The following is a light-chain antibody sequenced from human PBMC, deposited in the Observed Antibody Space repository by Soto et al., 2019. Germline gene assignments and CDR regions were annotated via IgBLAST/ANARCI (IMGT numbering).Light chain of an antibody. Sequence: QSALTQPASVSGSPGQSITISCTGTSSDVGSYNYVSWYQQYPGKAPKLMIYDVSNRPSGVSYRFSASKSGNTASLTISGLQAEDEADYYCSSYTTSSTHVVFGAGTKLTVL. J-gene: IGLJ2*01. V-gene: IGLV2-14*01. CDR1: SSDVGSYNY. CDR3: SSYTTSSTHVV. CDR2: DVS.